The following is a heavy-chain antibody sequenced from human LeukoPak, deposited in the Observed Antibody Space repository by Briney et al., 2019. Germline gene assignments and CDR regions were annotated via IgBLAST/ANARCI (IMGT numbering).Heavy chain of an antibody. J-gene: IGHJ5*02. V-gene: IGHV3-7*01. Sequence: GSLRLSCAASGFTFSSYWMSWVRQAPGKGLEWVANIKQDGSEKYYVDSVKGRFTISRDNAKNSLYLQMNSLRGEDTAVYYSTSDDCSSTSCYHNYFDPWGQGTLVTVSS. CDR2: IKQDGSEK. D-gene: IGHD2-2*01. CDR3: TSDDCSSTSCYHNYFDP. CDR1: GFTFSSYW.